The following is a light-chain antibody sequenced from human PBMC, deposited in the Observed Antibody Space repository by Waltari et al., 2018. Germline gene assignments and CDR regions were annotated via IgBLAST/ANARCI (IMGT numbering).Light chain of an antibody. V-gene: IGKV2-30*02. CDR2: QGS. CDR3: MQGTHWPRT. J-gene: IGKJ1*01. Sequence: DVVMTQSPLSLPVTLGQPASISCWSSQSLVHSDGNTYLNWFQQRPGHSPRRLIYQGSIRGAGVPDRFSGSGSGTEVTLKISRVEAEDVGVYYGMQGTHWPRTFGQGTKVEIK. CDR1: QSLVHSDGNTY.